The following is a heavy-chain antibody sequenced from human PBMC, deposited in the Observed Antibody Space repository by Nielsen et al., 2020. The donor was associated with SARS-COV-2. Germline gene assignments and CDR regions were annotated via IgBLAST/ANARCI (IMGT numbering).Heavy chain of an antibody. J-gene: IGHJ6*03. V-gene: IGHV3-21*01. CDR3: ARGLYYDFWSGYLEYYYYYMDV. Sequence: VRQAPGKGLEWVSSISAIASYIYYADSVKGRFTISRDNAKNSLFLQMNSLRAEDTAVYYCARGLYYDFWSGYLEYYYYYMDVWGKGTTVTVSS. CDR2: ISAIASYI. D-gene: IGHD3-3*01.